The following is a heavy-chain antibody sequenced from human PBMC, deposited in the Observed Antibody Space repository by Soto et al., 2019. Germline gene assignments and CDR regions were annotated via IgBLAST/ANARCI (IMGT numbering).Heavy chain of an antibody. CDR3: ARHLCSGGSCYSAYYYYGMDV. Sequence: GESLKISCKGSGYSFTSYWISWVRQMPGKGLEWMGRIDPSDSYTNYSPSFQGHVTISADKSISTAYLQWSSLKASDTAMYYCARHLCSGGSCYSAYYYYGMDVWGQGTTVTVSS. CDR2: IDPSDSYT. CDR1: GYSFTSYW. V-gene: IGHV5-10-1*01. J-gene: IGHJ6*02. D-gene: IGHD2-15*01.